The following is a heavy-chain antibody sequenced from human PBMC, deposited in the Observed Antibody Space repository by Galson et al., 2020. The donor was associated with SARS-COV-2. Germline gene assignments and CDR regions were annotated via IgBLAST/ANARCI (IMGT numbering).Heavy chain of an antibody. CDR2: INPNSGGT. J-gene: IGHJ4*02. CDR3: ARDCCSGGLNFDV. CDR1: SYTFTGNY. Sequence: ASVKVSCNASSYTFTGNYMHWVRQAPGQGLEWMGWINPNSGGTNYAQKFQGWVTMTRDTSISTAYMELSRLRSDDTAVYYCARDCCSGGLNFDVWRQGTLGTGSS. D-gene: IGHD6-19*01. V-gene: IGHV1-2*04.